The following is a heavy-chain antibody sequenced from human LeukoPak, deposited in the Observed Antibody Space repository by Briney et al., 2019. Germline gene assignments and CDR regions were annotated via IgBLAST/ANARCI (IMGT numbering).Heavy chain of an antibody. Sequence: SETLSLTCTVSGGSISNYYWSWIRQPAGKGLEWLGRINTSGSTNYNPSLKSRVTMSADTSKNQFSLQLSSVTVTDTAVYYCARGRAVAEYWGQGILVTVSS. CDR2: INTSGST. CDR3: ARGRAVAEY. CDR1: GGSISNYY. D-gene: IGHD6-19*01. J-gene: IGHJ4*02. V-gene: IGHV4-4*07.